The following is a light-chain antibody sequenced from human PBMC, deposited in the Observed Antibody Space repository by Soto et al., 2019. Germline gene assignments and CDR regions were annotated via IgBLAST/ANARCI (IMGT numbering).Light chain of an antibody. CDR3: QQSYSTPYT. J-gene: IGKJ2*01. CDR2: AAS. Sequence: DLQMTQSPSSLSASVGDRVTITCRASQSISSYLNWYQQKPGKAPKLLIYAASSLQSGVPSRFSGSGSETDFTLTISSLQPEDCATYYCQQSYSTPYTWGRGTKLEIK. V-gene: IGKV1-39*01. CDR1: QSISSY.